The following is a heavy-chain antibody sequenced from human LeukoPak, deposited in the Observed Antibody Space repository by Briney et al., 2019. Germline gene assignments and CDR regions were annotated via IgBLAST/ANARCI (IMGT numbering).Heavy chain of an antibody. D-gene: IGHD2-21*01. Sequence: SETLSLTCTVSGYSISSGYYWGWIRPPPGKGLEWIGSIYHSGSTYYNPSLKGRVTISVDTSKNQFSLKLSSVTAADTAVYYCARRVGVALDYWGQGTLVTASS. V-gene: IGHV4-38-2*02. J-gene: IGHJ4*02. CDR1: GYSISSGYY. CDR2: IYHSGST. CDR3: ARRVGVALDY.